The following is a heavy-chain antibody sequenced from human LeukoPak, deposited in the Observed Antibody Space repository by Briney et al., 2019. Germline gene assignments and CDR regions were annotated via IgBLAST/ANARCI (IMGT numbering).Heavy chain of an antibody. V-gene: IGHV3-48*03. D-gene: IGHD3-3*01. CDR3: ATGFWSGF. J-gene: IGHJ4*02. CDR2: ISSSGSTI. CDR1: GFTFSSYE. Sequence: GGSLRLSCAASGFTFSSYEMNWVRQAPGKGLEWVSYISSSGSTIFYADSVKGRFTISGGNAKNSLYLQMNSLRAEDAAVYYCATGFWSGFWGQGTLVTVSS.